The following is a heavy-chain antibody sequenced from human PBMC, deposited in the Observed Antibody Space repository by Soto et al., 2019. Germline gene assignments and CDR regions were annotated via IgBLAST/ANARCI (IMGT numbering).Heavy chain of an antibody. J-gene: IGHJ4*02. V-gene: IGHV3-30*18. Sequence: GGSLRLSCAAFGFTFSNYGIHWVRQAPGKGLEWVAVISYYGNDYDYADSVKGRFTISRDNSKNTLYLQMNSLRAEDTAVYYCAKDLTSRSSDYYFDYWGQGTLVTVSS. CDR2: ISYYGNDY. CDR3: AKDLTSRSSDYYFDY. CDR1: GFTFSNYG. D-gene: IGHD6-6*01.